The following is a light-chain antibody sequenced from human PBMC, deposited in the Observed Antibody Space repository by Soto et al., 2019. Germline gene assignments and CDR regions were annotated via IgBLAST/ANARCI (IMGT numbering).Light chain of an antibody. CDR3: QQYGALPPS. J-gene: IGKJ4*01. CDR2: GAS. Sequence: EIVLTQFPGALSLSPGERVTLSCRASQTVSNTYLAWYQQKSGQAPKFLIYGASNRATGIPDRYSGSGSGTVFTLTISRLEPEEFAVYYCQQYGALPPSFGGGTKVEIK. V-gene: IGKV3-20*01. CDR1: QTVSNTY.